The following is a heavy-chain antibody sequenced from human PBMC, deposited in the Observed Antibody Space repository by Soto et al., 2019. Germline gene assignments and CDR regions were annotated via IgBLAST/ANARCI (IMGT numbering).Heavy chain of an antibody. CDR3: ARSGDSSSRGWFDP. J-gene: IGHJ5*02. V-gene: IGHV3-30*03. CDR1: GFTFSSYG. D-gene: IGHD6-6*01. CDR2: ISYDGSNT. Sequence: QVQLVESGGGVVQPGRSLRLSCAASGFTFSSYGMHWVRQAPGKGLEWVAVISYDGSNTYYADSVKGRFTISRANAKNTLYLQLNSLRAEGTAVYYCARSGDSSSRGWFDPWGQGTLVTVSS.